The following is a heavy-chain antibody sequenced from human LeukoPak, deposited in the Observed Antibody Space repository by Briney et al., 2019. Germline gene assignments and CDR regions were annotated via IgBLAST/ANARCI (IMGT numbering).Heavy chain of an antibody. CDR2: INPNSGGT. CDR1: GYTFTGYY. Sequence: ASVKVSCKASGYTFTGYYMHWVRQAPGQGLEWMGRINPNSGGTNYAQKFQGRVTMTRDTSISTAYMELSRLRSEDTAIYFCARENVVVASHDYYQGMDVWGQGTTVTVSS. J-gene: IGHJ6*02. D-gene: IGHD2-15*01. CDR3: ARENVVVASHDYYQGMDV. V-gene: IGHV1-2*06.